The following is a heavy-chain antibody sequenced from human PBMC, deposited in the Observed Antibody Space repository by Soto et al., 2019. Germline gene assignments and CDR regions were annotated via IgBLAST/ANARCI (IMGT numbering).Heavy chain of an antibody. CDR3: ARHNSYGNFDP. Sequence: PSETLSLTCTGFRYSISSSSYYWGWIRQPPGKGLEWIVSIYYSGSTYYNPSLKSRVTMSIDTSKNQFSLKLSSVTAADTAVYYCARHNSYGNFDPWGQGTLVTVSS. CDR1: RYSISSSSYY. CDR2: IYYSGST. J-gene: IGHJ5*02. V-gene: IGHV4-39*01. D-gene: IGHD5-18*01.